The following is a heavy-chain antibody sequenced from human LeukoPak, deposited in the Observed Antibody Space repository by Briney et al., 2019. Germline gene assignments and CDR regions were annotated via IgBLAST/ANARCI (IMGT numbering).Heavy chain of an antibody. V-gene: IGHV1-8*01. CDR2: MNPNTDKT. J-gene: IGHJ4*02. CDR1: GYTFTSSD. Sequence: GASVKVSCKASGYTFTSSDINWVRQATGQGLEWMGWMNPNTDKTGFARNFQGRVTMTKNISISTAYMEVTSLTYEDTAIYCCARGRPGLASAGIYDFWGQGTLITVSS. CDR3: ARGRPGLASAGIYDF. D-gene: IGHD6-13*01.